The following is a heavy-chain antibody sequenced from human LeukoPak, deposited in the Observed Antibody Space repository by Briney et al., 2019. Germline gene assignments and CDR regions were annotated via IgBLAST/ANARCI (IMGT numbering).Heavy chain of an antibody. V-gene: IGHV5-10-1*01. D-gene: IGHD6-19*01. CDR2: IDPSDSYT. CDR1: GYSFTSYW. CDR3: ARHSAGIVVAGK. J-gene: IGHJ4*02. Sequence: GEALKISCKGSGYSFTSYWISWVRQMPGKGLEWMWRIDPSDSYTNYSPSFQGHVTISADKSISTVYLQWSSLKASDTAMYYCARHSAGIVVAGKWGQGTLVTVSS.